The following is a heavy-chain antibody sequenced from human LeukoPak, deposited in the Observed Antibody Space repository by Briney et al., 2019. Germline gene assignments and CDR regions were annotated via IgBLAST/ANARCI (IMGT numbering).Heavy chain of an antibody. CDR1: GFTFSSYA. Sequence: GGSLRLSCAASGFTFSSYAMSWVRQAPGKGLEWVSAISGSGGSTYYADSVKGRFTISRDNSKNTLHLQMNSLRAEDTAVYYCAKGDYYDSSGSADYWGQGTLVTVSS. J-gene: IGHJ4*02. D-gene: IGHD3-22*01. CDR2: ISGSGGST. CDR3: AKGDYYDSSGSADY. V-gene: IGHV3-23*01.